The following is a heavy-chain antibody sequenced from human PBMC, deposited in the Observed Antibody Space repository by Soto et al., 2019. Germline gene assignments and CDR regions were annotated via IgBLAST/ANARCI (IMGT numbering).Heavy chain of an antibody. D-gene: IGHD2-2*01. CDR3: ARGTSRSGLDY. CDR1: GFTFSIYG. J-gene: IGHJ4*02. CDR2: IWYDGSNK. V-gene: IGHV3-33*01. Sequence: PGGSLRLSCAASGFTFSIYGMHWVRQAPGKGLEWVAVIWYDGSNKYYADSVKGRFTISRDNSKNTLYLQMNSLRAEDTAVYYCARGTSRSGLDYWGQGTLVTVSS.